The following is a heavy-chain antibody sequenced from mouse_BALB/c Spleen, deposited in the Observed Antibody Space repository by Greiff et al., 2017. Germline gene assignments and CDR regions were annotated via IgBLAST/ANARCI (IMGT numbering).Heavy chain of an antibody. CDR2: ISSGSSTI. CDR1: GFTFSSFG. J-gene: IGHJ4*01. CDR3: ARKHYYGSSLYAMDY. D-gene: IGHD1-1*01. V-gene: IGHV5-17*02. Sequence: EVQVVESGGGLVQPGGSRKLSCAASGFTFSSFGMHWVRQAPEKGLEWVAYISSGSSTIYYADTVKGRFTISRDNPKNTLFLQMTSLRSEDTAMYYCARKHYYGSSLYAMDYWGQGTSVTVSS.